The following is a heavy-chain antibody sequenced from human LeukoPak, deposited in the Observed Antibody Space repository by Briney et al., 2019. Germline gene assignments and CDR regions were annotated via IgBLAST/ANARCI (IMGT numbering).Heavy chain of an antibody. Sequence: GGSLRLSCAASGFTVSSNYMSWVRQAPGKGLEWVSIIYSGGSTYYADSVKGRFTISRDNPKNTLYLQMNSLRAEDTAIYYCATSAAWDLLFEYWGQGTPVTVSS. J-gene: IGHJ4*02. CDR2: IYSGGST. V-gene: IGHV3-53*01. CDR3: ATSAAWDLLFEY. CDR1: GFTVSSNY. D-gene: IGHD1-26*01.